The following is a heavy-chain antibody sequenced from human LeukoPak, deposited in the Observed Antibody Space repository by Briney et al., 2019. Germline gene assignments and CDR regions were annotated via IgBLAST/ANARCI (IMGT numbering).Heavy chain of an antibody. V-gene: IGHV1-18*01. CDR3: ARTPLYDILTGYFLYWYFDL. CDR2: ISAYNGNT. J-gene: IGHJ2*01. Sequence: ASVKVSCKASGYTFTSYGISWVRQAPGQGLEWMGWISAYNGNTNYAQKLQGRVTMITDTSTSTAYMELRSLRSDDTAVYYCARTPLYDILTGYFLYWYFDLWGRGTLVTVSS. D-gene: IGHD3-9*01. CDR1: GYTFTSYG.